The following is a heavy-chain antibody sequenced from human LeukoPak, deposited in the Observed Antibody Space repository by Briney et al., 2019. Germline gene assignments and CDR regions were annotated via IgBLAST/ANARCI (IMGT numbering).Heavy chain of an antibody. CDR2: IIPIFGTA. CDR3: ARVAVADSATDY. Sequence: SXKVSCKASGGTFISYAISWVRQAPGQGLEWMGRIIPIFGTANYTQKFQGRVTITTDESTSTAYMELSSLRSEDTAVYYCARVAVADSATDYWGQGTLVTVSS. V-gene: IGHV1-69*05. J-gene: IGHJ4*02. D-gene: IGHD6-19*01. CDR1: GGTFISYA.